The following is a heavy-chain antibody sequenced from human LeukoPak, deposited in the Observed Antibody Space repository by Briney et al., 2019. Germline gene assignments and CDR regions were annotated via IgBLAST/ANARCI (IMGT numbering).Heavy chain of an antibody. Sequence: PGGSLRLSCAASGLTVSNNYMSWVRQAPGKGLEWVSVIYSGGSTYYADSVKGRFTISRHNSKNTLYLQMNSLRAEDTAVYYCARDRLDSSGYYSDYWGQGTLVTVSS. J-gene: IGHJ4*02. CDR1: GLTVSNNY. CDR2: IYSGGST. V-gene: IGHV3-53*04. CDR3: ARDRLDSSGYYSDY. D-gene: IGHD3-22*01.